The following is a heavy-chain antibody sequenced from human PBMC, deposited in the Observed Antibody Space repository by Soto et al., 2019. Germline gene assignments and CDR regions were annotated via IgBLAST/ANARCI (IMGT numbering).Heavy chain of an antibody. D-gene: IGHD2-2*01. V-gene: IGHV3-23*01. J-gene: IGHJ4*02. CDR2: LSGSGART. CDR1: GFTFRSDA. CDR3: ANDLAVLDQPPAFDY. Sequence: TGGSLRLSCTASGFTFRSDAMSWVRQAPRKGLEWVSGLSGSGARTYYADSVKGRFTISRDNSKNALYLQMNSRSNEDTAVYYVANDLAVLDQPPAFDYWGQGTPVTVSS.